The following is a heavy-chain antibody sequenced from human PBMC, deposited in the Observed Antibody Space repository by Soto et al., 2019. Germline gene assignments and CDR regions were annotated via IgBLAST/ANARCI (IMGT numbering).Heavy chain of an antibody. Sequence: ASVKVSCKASGYTFTSYDINWVRQATGQGLEWMGWMNPNSGNTGYAQKFQGRVTMTRNTSISTAYMELSSLRSEDTAVYYCASGGSSWYGFDYWGQGNLVTVSS. CDR1: GYTFTSYD. J-gene: IGHJ4*02. CDR3: ASGGSSWYGFDY. D-gene: IGHD6-13*01. CDR2: MNPNSGNT. V-gene: IGHV1-8*01.